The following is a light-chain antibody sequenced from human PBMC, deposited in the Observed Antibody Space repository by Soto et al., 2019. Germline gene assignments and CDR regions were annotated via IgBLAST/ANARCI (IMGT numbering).Light chain of an antibody. J-gene: IGKJ4*01. CDR2: RAS. V-gene: IGKV3-15*01. CDR1: QSVSSN. Sequence: EILMTQSPATLSVSPGERATLSCRASQSVSSNLAWYQQKPGQAPRLLIHRASTRATGIPARFSGRGSGTEFTLTISSLQSEDFAVYYRQQYNNWPPTFGGGTKV. CDR3: QQYNNWPPT.